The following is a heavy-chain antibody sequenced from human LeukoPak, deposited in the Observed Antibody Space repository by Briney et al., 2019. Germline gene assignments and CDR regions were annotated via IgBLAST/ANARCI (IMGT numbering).Heavy chain of an antibody. CDR2: SDPYRRNT. CDR3: ARGGVAVCRDYHYYMDV. Sequence: GASVKVSCQASGYSFTNYGISGVRQAPGQGLEWMGWSDPYRRNTNYAPKFQGRISMSTETSATPAYMELWNLRSDDTALYYCARGGVAVCRDYHYYMDVWGKGTTVTVSS. CDR1: GYSFTNYG. D-gene: IGHD6-19*01. V-gene: IGHV1-18*01. J-gene: IGHJ6*03.